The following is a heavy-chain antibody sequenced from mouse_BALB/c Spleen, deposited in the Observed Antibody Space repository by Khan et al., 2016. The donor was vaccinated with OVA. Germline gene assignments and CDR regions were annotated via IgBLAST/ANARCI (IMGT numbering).Heavy chain of an antibody. D-gene: IGHD1-1*01. CDR3: ARKNGSDFDY. V-gene: IGHV1-20*02. CDR2: INPHIGET. CDR1: GYSFTGYF. Sequence: VQLKESGPELVKPGASVKISCKASGYSFTGYFMNWVMQSHGKSLEWIGRINPHIGETLYNQKFKGKATLTVDESSRTVHIELRSLASEDSAVYYCARKNGSDFDYWGQGTTLTVSS. J-gene: IGHJ2*01.